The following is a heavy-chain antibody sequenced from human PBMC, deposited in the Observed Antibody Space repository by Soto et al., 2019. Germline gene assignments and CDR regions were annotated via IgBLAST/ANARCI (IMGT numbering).Heavy chain of an antibody. D-gene: IGHD5-18*01. J-gene: IGHJ6*02. Sequence: EVQLVESGGGLIQPGGSLRLSCAASGFTVSSNYMSWVRQAPGKGLEWVSVMYSGGSTYYADSVKGRFTISRDNSKNTLYLQMNSLSAADTALYYCARDPRGYSYGPYVIDVWGQGTTVTVSS. CDR3: ARDPRGYSYGPYVIDV. CDR1: GFTVSSNY. V-gene: IGHV3-53*01. CDR2: MYSGGST.